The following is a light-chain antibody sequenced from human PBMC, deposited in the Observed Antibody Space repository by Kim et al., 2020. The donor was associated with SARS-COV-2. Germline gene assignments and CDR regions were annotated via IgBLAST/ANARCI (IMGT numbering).Light chain of an antibody. CDR3: QVWDSITDHRV. CDR1: NIGSKN. Sequence: SYELTQPPSVSVAPGETARITCGGNNIGSKNVHWYQQKPGQAPVVVIYYNSDRPSGIPERFSGSNSGNTATLTISRVEAGDEADYYCQVWDSITDHRVFG. J-gene: IGLJ3*02. CDR2: YNS. V-gene: IGLV3-21*04.